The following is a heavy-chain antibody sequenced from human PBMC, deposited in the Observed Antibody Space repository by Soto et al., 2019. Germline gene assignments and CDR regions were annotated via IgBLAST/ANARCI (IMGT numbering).Heavy chain of an antibody. J-gene: IGHJ4*02. CDR2: ISGSGGST. D-gene: IGHD3-22*01. Sequence: GGSLIHRCSSSGGNCRNYAMSWVGKAPGKGLEWVSAISGSGGSTYYRDSVKGRFTISRDNSKNTLYLQMNSLRVEDTAVYYCARDGHYDSSGHYYFFDTWGQGTLVSGSS. CDR1: GGNCRNYA. V-gene: IGHV3-23*02. CDR3: ARDGHYDSSGHYYFFDT.